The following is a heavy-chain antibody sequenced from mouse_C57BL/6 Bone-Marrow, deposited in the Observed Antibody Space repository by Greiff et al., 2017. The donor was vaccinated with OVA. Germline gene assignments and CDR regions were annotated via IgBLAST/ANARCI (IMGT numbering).Heavy chain of an antibody. CDR1: GFSLTSYG. D-gene: IGHD2-2*01. J-gene: IGHJ4*01. CDR2: IWRGGST. Sequence: VQLQQSGPGLVQPSQSLSITCTVSGFSLTSYGVHWVRQSPGKGLEWLGVIWRGGSTDYNAAFMSRLSITKDNSKSQVFFKMNSLQADDTAIYYGAKQLGYPYYYAMDYWGQGTSVTVSS. CDR3: AKQLGYPYYYAMDY. V-gene: IGHV2-5*01.